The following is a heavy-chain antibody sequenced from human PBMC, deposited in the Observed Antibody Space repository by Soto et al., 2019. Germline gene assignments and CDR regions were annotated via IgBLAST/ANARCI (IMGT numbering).Heavy chain of an antibody. CDR3: ARDGYSSSWPAGWFDP. CDR1: GGSISSYY. Sequence: QVQLQESGPGLVKPSETLSLTCTVSGGSISSYYWSWIRQPPGKGLEWIGYIYYSGSTNYNPSLKSRVTISVDTSKNQFSLTLSSVTAADTAVYYCARDGYSSSWPAGWFDPWGQGTLVTVSS. J-gene: IGHJ5*02. D-gene: IGHD6-13*01. V-gene: IGHV4-59*01. CDR2: IYYSGST.